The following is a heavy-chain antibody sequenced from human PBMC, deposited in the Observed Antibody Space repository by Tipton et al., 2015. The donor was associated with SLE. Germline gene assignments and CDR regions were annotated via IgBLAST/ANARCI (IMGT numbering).Heavy chain of an antibody. CDR1: GYTFTSYD. CDR3: ASLGYCSGGSCYSDYYYGMDV. CDR2: MNPNSGNT. V-gene: IGHV1-8*01. J-gene: IGHJ6*02. D-gene: IGHD2-15*01. Sequence: QSGAEVKKPGASVKVSCKASGYTFTSYDINWVRQATGQGLEWMGWMNPNSGNTGYAQKFQGRVTMTRNTSISTAYMELSSLRSEDTAVYCCASLGYCSGGSCYSDYYYGMDVWGQGTTVTVSS.